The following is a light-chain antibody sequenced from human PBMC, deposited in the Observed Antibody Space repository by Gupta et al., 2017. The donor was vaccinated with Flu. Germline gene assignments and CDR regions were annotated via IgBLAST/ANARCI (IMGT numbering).Light chain of an antibody. V-gene: IGKV3-11*01. CDR3: QQRSNRLT. Sequence: EIVLTQSPATLSLSPGERATLSCRASQSVSSYLAWYQQRPSQAPRLLIYDATKRATGTPGRFSGSGSGTDFTLTITNVEPEDFAVYYCQQRSNRLTFGGGTKVEIK. CDR2: DAT. J-gene: IGKJ4*01. CDR1: QSVSSY.